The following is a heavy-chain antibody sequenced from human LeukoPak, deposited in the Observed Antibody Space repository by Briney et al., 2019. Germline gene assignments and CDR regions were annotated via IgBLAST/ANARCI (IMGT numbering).Heavy chain of an antibody. V-gene: IGHV3-48*02. D-gene: IGHD1-26*01. CDR2: TSRRDGTS. CDR3: ARVAPGADEYHIDY. CDR1: GFTFSTYS. Sequence: GGSLRLSCAASGFTFSTYSVNWVRQAPGKGLEWISYTSRRDGTSYYADSVMGRFTISRDNVKNSVYLHMNSLRDEDTAVYYCARVAPGADEYHIDYWGQEPWSPPPQ. J-gene: IGHJ4*01.